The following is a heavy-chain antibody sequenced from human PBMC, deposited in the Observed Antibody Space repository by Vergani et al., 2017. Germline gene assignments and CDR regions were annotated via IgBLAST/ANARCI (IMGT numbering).Heavy chain of an antibody. J-gene: IGHJ1*01. D-gene: IGHD1-1*01. CDR2: ISYDGTQK. CDR3: ATKSCGTPGCQIGYFRE. V-gene: IGHV3-30*03. Sequence: VQLLESGGSLKQPGGSLRLSCVVSGFTSSYYGMHWVRQAPGKGLEWVAVISYDGTQKYYADSVKGRFTISRDNSKSTLYLQMNRLRTEDTAVYYCATKSCGTPGCQIGYFREWGQGTLVTVSS. CDR1: GFTSSYYG.